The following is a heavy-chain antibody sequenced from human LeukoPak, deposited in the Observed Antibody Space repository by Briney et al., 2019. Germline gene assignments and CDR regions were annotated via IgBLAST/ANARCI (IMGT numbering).Heavy chain of an antibody. V-gene: IGHV3-74*01. CDR3: ARGLGTATPLDP. CDR1: GFTFSNYW. CDR2: ITSDGTDT. J-gene: IGHJ5*02. Sequence: GGSLRLSCAASGFTFSNYWMHWVRQAPGKGPVWVSRITSDGTDTGYAASVKGRFTMSRDNAKNTVYLQMNSLSAEDTGVYYCARGLGTATPLDPWGQGTLVSVSS. D-gene: IGHD1-1*01.